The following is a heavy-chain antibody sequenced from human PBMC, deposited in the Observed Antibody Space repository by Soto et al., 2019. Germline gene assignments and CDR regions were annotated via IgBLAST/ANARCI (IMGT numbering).Heavy chain of an antibody. Sequence: QVQLQESGPGLVKPSETLSLTCTVSGGSISRNYYWNWIRQPPGKGLEWIGYISYTGTTNYNPSLGSRVTISVDTSKNQFSLNLRSVTAADTAVYYCARGDDGKSSTFDVWGQGTMVTMSS. D-gene: IGHD1-26*01. J-gene: IGHJ3*01. CDR2: ISYTGTT. CDR1: GGSISRNYY. V-gene: IGHV4-59*01. CDR3: ARGDDGKSSTFDV.